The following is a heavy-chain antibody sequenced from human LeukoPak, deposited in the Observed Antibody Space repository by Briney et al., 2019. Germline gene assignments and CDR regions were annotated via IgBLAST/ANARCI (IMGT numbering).Heavy chain of an antibody. V-gene: IGHV1-69*06. CDR2: IIPIFGTA. CDR1: GGTFSSYA. J-gene: IGHJ4*02. CDR3: ARVRGVGSDSFDY. D-gene: IGHD3-10*01. Sequence: SVKVSCKASGGTFSSYAISWVRQAPGQGLEWMGGIIPIFGTANYAQKFQGRVTITADKSTSTAYMEVSSLRSEDTAVYYCARVRGVGSDSFDYWGQGTLVTVSS.